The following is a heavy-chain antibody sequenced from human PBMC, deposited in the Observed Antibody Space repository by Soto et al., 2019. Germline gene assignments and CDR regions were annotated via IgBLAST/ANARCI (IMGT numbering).Heavy chain of an antibody. D-gene: IGHD2-2*01. CDR3: ARWSVNTMGYYYYGMDG. CDR1: GFTFSSYA. J-gene: IGHJ6*02. V-gene: IGHV3-64*01. CDR2: ISSNGGST. Sequence: EVQLVESGGGLVQPGGSLRLSCAASGFTFSSYAMHWVRQAPGKGLEYVSAISSNGGSTYYANSVKGRFTISRDNSKNTLYLQMGSPRAEDMAVYYCARWSVNTMGYYYYGMDGWGQGTTVTVSS.